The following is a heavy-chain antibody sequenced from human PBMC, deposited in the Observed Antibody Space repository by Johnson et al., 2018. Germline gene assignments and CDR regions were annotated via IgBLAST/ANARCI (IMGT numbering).Heavy chain of an antibody. J-gene: IGHJ6*03. V-gene: IGHV3-30*03. Sequence: QVQLVQSGGGVVQPGRSLRLSCAASGFTFSSYGMHWVRQAPGKGLEWVAVISYDGSNKYYADSVKGRFTISRDNSKNTLYLQMNSLGAEDTAVYYCARDPPSSGWYLGRFYYYYYMDVWGKGTTVTVSS. D-gene: IGHD6-19*01. CDR1: GFTFSSYG. CDR3: ARDPPSSGWYLGRFYYYYYMDV. CDR2: ISYDGSNK.